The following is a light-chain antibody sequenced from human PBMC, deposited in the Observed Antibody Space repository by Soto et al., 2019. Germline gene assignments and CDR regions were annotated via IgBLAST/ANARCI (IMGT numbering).Light chain of an antibody. V-gene: IGKV3-11*01. Sequence: EVVLTQSPATLSLSPGERATLSCRASQSVSTYLAWFQQNPGRAPRLLMYDASNRATGIPARSSGSGSGTDFTLTTSSLDPEVFAVYYCHQRSNWPPTFGQGTKLEIK. CDR3: HQRSNWPPT. CDR1: QSVSTY. CDR2: DAS. J-gene: IGKJ2*01.